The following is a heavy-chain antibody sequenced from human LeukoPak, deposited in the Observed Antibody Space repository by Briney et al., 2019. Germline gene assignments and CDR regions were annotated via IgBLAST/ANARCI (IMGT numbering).Heavy chain of an antibody. D-gene: IGHD2-15*01. CDR3: ARLVAAAPGNYYYYYGMDV. Sequence: SETLSLTCTVSGGSISSYYWSWIRQPPGKGLEWIGYIYYSGSTNYNPSLKSRVTISVDTSKNQFSLKLSSVTAADTAVYYCARLVAAAPGNYYYYYGMDVWGKGTTVTVSS. CDR1: GGSISSYY. CDR2: IYYSGST. J-gene: IGHJ6*04. V-gene: IGHV4-59*08.